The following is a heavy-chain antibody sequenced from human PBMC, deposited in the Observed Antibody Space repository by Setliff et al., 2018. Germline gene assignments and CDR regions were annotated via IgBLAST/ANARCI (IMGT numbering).Heavy chain of an antibody. D-gene: IGHD2-2*01. J-gene: IGHJ5*02. Sequence: ASVKVSCKASGYTFTSYGVHWVRQAPGQRLEWMGWISGSTDNTNYAQKFRGRVTLTKDTYTSTANMELRSLRSGDTAVYYCVRAPPTVVIPPGRAFFDPWGQGTLVTVSS. CDR1: GYTFTSYG. CDR2: ISGSTDNT. CDR3: VRAPPTVVIPPGRAFFDP. V-gene: IGHV1-18*01.